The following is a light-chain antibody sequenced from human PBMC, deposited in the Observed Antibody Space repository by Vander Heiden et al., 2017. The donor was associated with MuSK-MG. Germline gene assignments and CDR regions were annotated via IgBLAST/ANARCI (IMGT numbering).Light chain of an antibody. CDR2: GAS. J-gene: IGKJ1*01. CDR3: QQNYGTPWT. Sequence: DIQMTQSPSSLSASVGDRVTITCRASQNIMSYLNWYQHKPGKAPKLLIYGASSFQSGVPSRFSGRGSGTDFTLTISSLQPEDFATYYCQQNYGTPWTFGQGTRVEMK. CDR1: QNIMSY. V-gene: IGKV1-39*01.